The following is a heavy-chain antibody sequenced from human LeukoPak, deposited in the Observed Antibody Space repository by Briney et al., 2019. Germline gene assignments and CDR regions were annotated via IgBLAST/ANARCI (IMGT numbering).Heavy chain of an antibody. D-gene: IGHD5/OR15-5a*01. CDR2: ITSSSTYI. V-gene: IGHV3-21*01. CDR3: ARDTSVSYFDC. Sequence: GGSLSLSCAASGFTFSTYSMNWVRQAPGKGLEWVSSITSSSTYIYYADSVKGRFTISRDNAKSSLYLQMNSLRAEDTAVYFCARDTSVSYFDCWGQGTLVTVSS. J-gene: IGHJ4*02. CDR1: GFTFSTYS.